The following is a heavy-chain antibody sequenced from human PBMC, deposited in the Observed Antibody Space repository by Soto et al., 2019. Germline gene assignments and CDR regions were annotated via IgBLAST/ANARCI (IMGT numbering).Heavy chain of an antibody. J-gene: IGHJ5*01. Sequence: SETLSLTCTVSGASVRVGPYKWSWIRHSPERGLEWIGTISNMGTTYYNTSLENRLTISLDTSKKQFTLKLTSVAAADTAVYYCARLPTGWPNWVDSWGQGILVTVSS. CDR2: ISNMGTT. D-gene: IGHD6-19*01. V-gene: IGHV4-39*01. CDR1: GASVRVGPYK. CDR3: ARLPTGWPNWVDS.